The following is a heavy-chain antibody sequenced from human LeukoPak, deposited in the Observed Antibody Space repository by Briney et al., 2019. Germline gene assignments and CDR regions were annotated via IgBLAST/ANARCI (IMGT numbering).Heavy chain of an antibody. CDR3: TWVGAKDYYYYYYMDV. D-gene: IGHD1-26*01. CDR2: ISSSNGYI. Sequence: PGGSLRLSCTASGFTFSSYSMNWVRQAPGKGLEWVSTISSSNGYIHYADSVKGRFTISRDNAKNSLYLQMNSLRAEDTAVYYCTWVGAKDYYYYYYMDVWGKGTTVTVSS. J-gene: IGHJ6*03. CDR1: GFTFSSYS. V-gene: IGHV3-21*01.